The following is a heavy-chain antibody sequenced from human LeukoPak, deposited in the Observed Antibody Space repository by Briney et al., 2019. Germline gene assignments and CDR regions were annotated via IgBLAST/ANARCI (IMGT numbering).Heavy chain of an antibody. CDR2: MYFGERT. D-gene: IGHD7-27*01. J-gene: IGHJ4*02. Sequence: KPSETLSLTCTVSGASMTSYYWTWIRQPPGKGLEWIGYMYFGERTNYNPSLKSRATISIDTSKKQFYLNLKSVTAADTAVYYCARIPGDRPDDWGQGTLVTAS. V-gene: IGHV4-59*01. CDR3: ARIPGDRPDD. CDR1: GASMTSYY.